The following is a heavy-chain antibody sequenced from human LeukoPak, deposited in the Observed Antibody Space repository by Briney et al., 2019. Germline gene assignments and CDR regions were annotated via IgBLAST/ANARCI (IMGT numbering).Heavy chain of an antibody. CDR3: ARDLAIDYGDYVGVFDC. V-gene: IGHV1-46*01. D-gene: IGHD4-17*01. J-gene: IGHJ4*02. Sequence: ASVKVSCKASGYTFTSYYMHWVRQAPGQGLEWMGIINPSGGSTSYAQKFQGRVTMTRDMSTSTVYMELSSLRSEDTAVYYCARDLAIDYGDYVGVFDCWGQGTLVTVSS. CDR2: INPSGGST. CDR1: GYTFTSYY.